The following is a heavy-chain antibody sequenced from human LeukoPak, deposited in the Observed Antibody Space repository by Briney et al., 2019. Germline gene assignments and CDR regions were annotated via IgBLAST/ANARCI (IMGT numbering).Heavy chain of an antibody. Sequence: GGTLRLSCAVSGFTFSSYWMSGGRQAPAKGREGVANIKQHGSEKYNVDSVKGRFTISRANAMNSLYLQMNSLRAEVTAVYYCASQTYYDFWSGYYYYCMDVWGKGTTVTVCS. CDR1: GFTFSSYW. CDR3: ASQTYYDFWSGYYYYCMDV. D-gene: IGHD3-3*01. CDR2: IKQHGSEK. V-gene: IGHV3-7*01. J-gene: IGHJ6*03.